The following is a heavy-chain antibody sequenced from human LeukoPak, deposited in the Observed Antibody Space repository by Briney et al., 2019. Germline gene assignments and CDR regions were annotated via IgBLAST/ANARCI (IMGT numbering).Heavy chain of an antibody. V-gene: IGHV4-34*01. J-gene: IGHJ2*01. CDR1: GGSLSGHF. CDR2: INHSGST. CDR3: ASYYYDSSGYYRPYWYFDL. Sequence: SETLSLTCAVYGGSLSGHFWNWLRQPPGKGLEWIGEINHSGSTNYNPALKSRVSISVDTSKNQFSLKLSSVTAADTAVYYCASYYYDSSGYYRPYWYFDLWGRGTLVTVSS. D-gene: IGHD3-22*01.